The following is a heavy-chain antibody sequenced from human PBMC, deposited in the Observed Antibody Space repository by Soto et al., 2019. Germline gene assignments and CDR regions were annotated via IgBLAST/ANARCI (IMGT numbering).Heavy chain of an antibody. Sequence: QVQLVQSGAEVKKPGSSVKVSCKASGGTFSSYAISWVRQAPGQGLEWMGGIIPIFGTANYAQKFQGRVTTTADEYTRTAYMEQSSLRSEDTAVYYCAMGSSWYSNGASFDYWGQGTLVTVSS. CDR2: IIPIFGTA. D-gene: IGHD6-13*01. V-gene: IGHV1-69*01. CDR3: AMGSSWYSNGASFDY. J-gene: IGHJ4*02. CDR1: GGTFSSYA.